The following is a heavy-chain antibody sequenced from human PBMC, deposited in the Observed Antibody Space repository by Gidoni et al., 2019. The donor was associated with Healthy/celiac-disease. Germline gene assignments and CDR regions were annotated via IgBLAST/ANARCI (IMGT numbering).Heavy chain of an antibody. CDR2: INHSGST. Sequence: QVQLQQWGAGQLKHSDTLSHTCAAYGGSFSVYYWSWIRQPPGKGLELIGEINHSGSTNYNPSLKSPVTISVDTSKNQFSLKLSSVTAAYTAVYYCARDVILTGYYLDYWGQGTLVTVSS. J-gene: IGHJ4*02. D-gene: IGHD3-9*01. CDR1: GGSFSVYY. V-gene: IGHV4-34*01. CDR3: ARDVILTGYYLDY.